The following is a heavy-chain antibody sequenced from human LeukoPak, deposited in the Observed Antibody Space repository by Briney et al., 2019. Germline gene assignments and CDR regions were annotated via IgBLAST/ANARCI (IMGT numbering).Heavy chain of an antibody. J-gene: IGHJ5*02. D-gene: IGHD6-13*01. CDR3: AKVKAHSSSWYWFDP. Sequence: GGSLRLSCAASGFTFSSYGMHWVRQAPGKGLEWVAVISYDGSNKYYADSVKGRFTISRDNSKNTPYLQMNSLRGEDTAVYYCAKVKAHSSSWYWFDPWGQGTLVTVSS. CDR2: ISYDGSNK. CDR1: GFTFSSYG. V-gene: IGHV3-30*18.